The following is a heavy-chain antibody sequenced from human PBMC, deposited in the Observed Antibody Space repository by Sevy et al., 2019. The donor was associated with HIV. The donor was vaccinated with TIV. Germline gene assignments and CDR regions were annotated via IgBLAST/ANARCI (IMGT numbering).Heavy chain of an antibody. Sequence: SETLSLTCTVSGGSISSSSYYWGWIRQPPGKGLEWIGGIYYSGSTYYNPSLKSRVTISVDTSKNRFSLKLSSVTAADTAVYYCATDGVTTNYYYYGMDVWGQRTTVTVSS. V-gene: IGHV4-39*01. CDR3: ATDGVTTNYYYYGMDV. CDR1: GGSISSSSYY. D-gene: IGHD2-21*02. J-gene: IGHJ6*02. CDR2: IYYSGST.